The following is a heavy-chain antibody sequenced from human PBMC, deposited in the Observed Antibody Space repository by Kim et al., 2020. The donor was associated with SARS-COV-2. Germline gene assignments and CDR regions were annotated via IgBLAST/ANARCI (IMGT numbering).Heavy chain of an antibody. V-gene: IGHV3-66*01. J-gene: IGHJ4*02. CDR3: ARTPSPYSSGGSDFDY. Sequence: VKGSFTISRDNSKNTRYLQMNSLRAEYTAVYYCARTPSPYSSGGSDFDYWGQGTLVIVSS. D-gene: IGHD6-19*01.